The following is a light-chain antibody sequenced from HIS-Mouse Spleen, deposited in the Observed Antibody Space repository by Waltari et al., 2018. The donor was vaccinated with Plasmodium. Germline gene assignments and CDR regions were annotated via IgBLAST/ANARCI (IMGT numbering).Light chain of an antibody. CDR1: QSISSW. V-gene: IGKV1-5*03. CDR3: QQYNSYLFT. J-gene: IGKJ3*01. CDR2: KAF. Sequence: DIQMTQSPSTLSASVGDRVTITCPASQSISSWLAWYQQKPGKAPKLLIYKAFSLESGVTSRFSGSGSGTEFTRTISSLQPDDFATYYCQQYNSYLFTFGPGTKVDIK.